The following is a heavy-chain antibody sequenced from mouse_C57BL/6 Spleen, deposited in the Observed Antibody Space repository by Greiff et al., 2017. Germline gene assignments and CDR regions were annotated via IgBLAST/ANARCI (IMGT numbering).Heavy chain of an antibody. CDR3: ARVDGYWGFDY. CDR1: GFTFSSYA. Sequence: EVKLMESGGGLVKPGGSLKLSCAASGFTFSSYAMSWVRQTPEKRLEWVATISDGGSYTYYPDNVKGRFTISRDNAKNNLYLQMSHLKSEDTAMYYCARVDGYWGFDYWGQGTTLTVSS. V-gene: IGHV5-4*03. CDR2: ISDGGSYT. J-gene: IGHJ2*01. D-gene: IGHD2-3*01.